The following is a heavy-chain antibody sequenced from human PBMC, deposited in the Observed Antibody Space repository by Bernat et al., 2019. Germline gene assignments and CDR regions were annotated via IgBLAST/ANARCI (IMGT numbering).Heavy chain of an antibody. Sequence: QVQLVQSGAEVKKPGASVKVSCKVSGYTLTELSMHLVRQAPGKGLEWMGGFDPEDGETRYAQKFKGRVTMTEDTSTDTAYMELSSLRSEDTAVYYCATDRGGYDYRAPFDYWGQGTLVTVSS. CDR3: ATDRGGYDYRAPFDY. CDR1: GYTLTELS. V-gene: IGHV1-24*01. D-gene: IGHD5-12*01. CDR2: FDPEDGET. J-gene: IGHJ4*02.